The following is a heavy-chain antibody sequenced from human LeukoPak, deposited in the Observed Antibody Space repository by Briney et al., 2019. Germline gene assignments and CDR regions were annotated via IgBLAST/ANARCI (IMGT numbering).Heavy chain of an antibody. Sequence: GGSLRLSCAASGFTFSSYAMSWVRQAPGKGLEWVSAISGSGGSTYYADSVKGRFTISRDNSKNTLYLQMNSLRAEDTAVYYCAKDPAYSGSRLYYFDYWGQGTLVTVSS. V-gene: IGHV3-23*01. J-gene: IGHJ4*02. CDR3: AKDPAYSGSRLYYFDY. CDR2: ISGSGGST. D-gene: IGHD6-13*01. CDR1: GFTFSSYA.